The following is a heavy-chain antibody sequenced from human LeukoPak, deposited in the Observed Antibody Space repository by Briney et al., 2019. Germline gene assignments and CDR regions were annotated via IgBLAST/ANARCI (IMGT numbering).Heavy chain of an antibody. CDR3: ARHKYGDPFDY. D-gene: IGHD4-17*01. V-gene: IGHV4-39*01. CDR1: GGSISSSSYY. Sequence: PSETLSLTCTVSGGSISSSSYYWGWIRQPPGKGLEWIGSIYYSGSTYYNPSLKSRVTISVDTSKNQFSLKLSSVTAADTAVYYCARHKYGDPFDYWGQGTLDTVSS. J-gene: IGHJ4*02. CDR2: IYYSGST.